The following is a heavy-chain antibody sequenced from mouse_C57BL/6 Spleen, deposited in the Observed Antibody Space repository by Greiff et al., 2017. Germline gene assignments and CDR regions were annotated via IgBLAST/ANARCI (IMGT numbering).Heavy chain of an antibody. V-gene: IGHV1-61*01. CDR3: ARSGYYYGSSYVPFDY. CDR1: GYTFTSYW. J-gene: IGHJ2*01. D-gene: IGHD1-1*01. CDR2: IYPSDSET. Sequence: QVQLQQPGAELVRPGSSVKLSCKASGYTFTSYWMDWVKQRPGQGLEWIGNIYPSDSETHYNQKFKDKATLTVDKSSSTAYMQLSSLTSEASAVYYCARSGYYYGSSYVPFDYWGQGTTLTVSS.